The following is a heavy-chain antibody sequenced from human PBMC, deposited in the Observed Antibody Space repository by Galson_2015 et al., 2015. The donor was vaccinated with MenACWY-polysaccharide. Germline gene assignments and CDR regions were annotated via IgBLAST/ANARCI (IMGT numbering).Heavy chain of an antibody. CDR2: ISGSSTTI. J-gene: IGHJ4*02. CDR3: ARGYGSGISYM. Sequence: SLRLSCAASGFMFSRYDMTWVRQAPGRGPEWVSYISGSSTTIYYADSVKGRFTTSRDNAKNSLYLHMNSLRDEDTAVYYCARGYGSGISYMWGQGAPVTVSS. V-gene: IGHV3-48*02. D-gene: IGHD3-10*01. CDR1: GFMFSRYD.